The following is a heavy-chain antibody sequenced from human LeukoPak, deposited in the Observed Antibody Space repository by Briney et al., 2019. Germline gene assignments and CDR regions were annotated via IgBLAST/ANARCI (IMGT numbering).Heavy chain of an antibody. V-gene: IGHV3-23*01. CDR2: FSRSGPDT. J-gene: IGHJ6*02. Sequence: GGSLRLSCAASGFTFGSSAMSWVRQAPGKGPEWVSTFSRSGPDTYYADSVKGRFTIFRDNSKNTLYLQMNSLRAEDTAVYYCARHLGYCSGGSCSQDGMDVWGQGTTVTVSS. CDR3: ARHLGYCSGGSCSQDGMDV. CDR1: GFTFGSSA. D-gene: IGHD2-15*01.